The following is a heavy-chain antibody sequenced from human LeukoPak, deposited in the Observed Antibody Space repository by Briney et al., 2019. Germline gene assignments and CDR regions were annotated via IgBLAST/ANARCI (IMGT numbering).Heavy chain of an antibody. Sequence: GGSLRLSCAASELTLSDNYMSWIRQAPGRGLEWVSFIYSGGSTYYADSVKGRFTISRDNSKNTLYLQMNSLRAEDTAVYYCARDQAAAGTAAWFDPWGQGTLVTVSS. J-gene: IGHJ5*02. CDR1: ELTLSDNY. CDR3: ARDQAAAGTAAWFDP. CDR2: IYSGGST. V-gene: IGHV3-53*05. D-gene: IGHD6-13*01.